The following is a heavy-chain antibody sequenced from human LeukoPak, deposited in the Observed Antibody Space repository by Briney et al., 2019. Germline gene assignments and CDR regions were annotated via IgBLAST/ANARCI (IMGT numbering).Heavy chain of an antibody. CDR2: IYSGGST. CDR3: ARRLLKQWLTERGVDY. Sequence: GGSLRLSCAASGLTLSSNYMSWVRQAPGKGLEWVSVIYSGGSTYYADSVKGRFTISRDNAKNSLYLQMNSLRAEDTAVYYCARRLLKQWLTERGVDYWGQGTLVTVSS. J-gene: IGHJ4*02. V-gene: IGHV3-53*01. D-gene: IGHD6-19*01. CDR1: GLTLSSNY.